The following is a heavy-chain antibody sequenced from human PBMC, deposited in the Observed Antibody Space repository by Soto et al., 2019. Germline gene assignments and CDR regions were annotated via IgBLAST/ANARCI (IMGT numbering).Heavy chain of an antibody. D-gene: IGHD4-17*01. Sequence: QMQLVESGGGVVQPGRSLRLSCAASGFTFSSYGMHWVRQAPGKGLEWVAVISYDGSNKYYADSVKGRFTISRDNSKNTLYLQMNSLRAEDTAVYYCAKAGFQGAVTTCYFWGQGTLVTVSS. CDR3: AKAGFQGAVTTCYF. V-gene: IGHV3-30*18. CDR2: ISYDGSNK. CDR1: GFTFSSYG. J-gene: IGHJ4*02.